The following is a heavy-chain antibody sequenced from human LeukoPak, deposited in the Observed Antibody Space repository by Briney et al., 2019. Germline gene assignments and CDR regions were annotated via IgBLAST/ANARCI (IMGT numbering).Heavy chain of an antibody. CDR1: GFIFSSYA. CDR2: ISGSGGST. J-gene: IGHJ2*01. V-gene: IGHV3-23*01. CDR3: AVRPPPSWYFDL. Sequence: GGSLRLSCAASGFIFSSYAMSWVRQAPGKGLEWVSAISGSGGSTYYADSVKGRFTISRDNSKNTLYLQMNSLRAEDTAVYYCAVRPPPSWYFDLWGRGTLVTVSS. D-gene: IGHD3-10*01.